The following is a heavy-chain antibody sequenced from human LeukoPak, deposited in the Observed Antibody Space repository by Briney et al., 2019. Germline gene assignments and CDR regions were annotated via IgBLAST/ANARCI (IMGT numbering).Heavy chain of an antibody. Sequence: GGSLRLSCAASGFTFSSYEMNWVRQAAGKGLEWVSYISISGSTIYYADSVKGRFTMSRDNAKNSLYLQMNSLRAEDTAVYYCARERQQQLVSDDAFDIWGQGTMVTVSS. CDR3: ARERQQQLVSDDAFDI. CDR2: ISISGSTI. CDR1: GFTFSSYE. D-gene: IGHD6-13*01. V-gene: IGHV3-48*03. J-gene: IGHJ3*02.